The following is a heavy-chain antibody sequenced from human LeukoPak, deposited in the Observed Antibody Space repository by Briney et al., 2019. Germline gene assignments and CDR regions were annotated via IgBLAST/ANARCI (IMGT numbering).Heavy chain of an antibody. V-gene: IGHV1-8*01. CDR1: GYTFTIYD. Sequence: VSVKLSCKCSGYTFTIYDINWVRQATGQGLEWLGWMNPNSGNTGYAQKFQGRVTMTSNTSISTAYMELGSLRSEDTAVYYCTRRCLHSGYDFDYWGQGTLVTVSS. J-gene: IGHJ4*02. CDR2: MNPNSGNT. D-gene: IGHD5-12*01. CDR3: TRRCLHSGYDFDY.